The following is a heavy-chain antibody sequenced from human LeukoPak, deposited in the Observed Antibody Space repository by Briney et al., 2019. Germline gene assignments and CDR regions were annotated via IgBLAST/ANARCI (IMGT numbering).Heavy chain of an antibody. J-gene: IGHJ4*02. CDR3: ARDGGISGYFDY. CDR1: GGSIRSYY. CDR2: IYYSGRT. Sequence: SETLSLTCTVSGGSIRSYYWSWIRQPPGKGLDWIGYIYYSGRTNYNASLQRRVTISVDTSKNQFSLKLSSVTAADTAVYYCARDGGISGYFDYWGQGTLVTVSS. V-gene: IGHV4-59*01. D-gene: IGHD4-23*01.